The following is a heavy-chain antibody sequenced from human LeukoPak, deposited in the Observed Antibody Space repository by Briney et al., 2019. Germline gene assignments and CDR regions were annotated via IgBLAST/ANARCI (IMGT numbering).Heavy chain of an antibody. CDR3: AANSSGHLYFDY. V-gene: IGHV4-34*01. CDR2: INHTGST. Sequence: SETLSLTCAVYGGSFSGYYWSWIRQPPGKGLEWIGEINHTGSTNYNPSLKSRVTISVDTSKNQFSLKLSSVTAADTAVYYCAANSSGHLYFDYWGQGTLVTVSS. CDR1: GGSFSGYY. J-gene: IGHJ4*02. D-gene: IGHD6-19*01.